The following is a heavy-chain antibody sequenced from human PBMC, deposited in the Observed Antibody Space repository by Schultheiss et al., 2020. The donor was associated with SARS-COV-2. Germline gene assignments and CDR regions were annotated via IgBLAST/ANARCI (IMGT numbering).Heavy chain of an antibody. CDR2: IIPIFGTA. Sequence: SVKVSCKASGGTFSSYAISWVRQAPGQGLEWMGGIIPIFGTANYAQKFQGRVTITADKSTSTAYMGLSSLRSEDTAVYYCASMITFGGVIAYSYYYGMDVWGQGTTVTVSS. CDR3: ASMITFGGVIAYSYYYGMDV. J-gene: IGHJ6*02. CDR1: GGTFSSYA. V-gene: IGHV1-69*06. D-gene: IGHD3-16*02.